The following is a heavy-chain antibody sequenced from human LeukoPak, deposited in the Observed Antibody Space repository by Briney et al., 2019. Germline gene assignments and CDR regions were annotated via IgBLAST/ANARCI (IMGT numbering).Heavy chain of an antibody. CDR1: GYTFTSYD. V-gene: IGHV1-8*01. CDR3: ARVHYDFWSGYYGYYFDY. Sequence: ASVKVSCKASGYTFTSYDINWVRQATGQGLEWMGWMNPNSGNTGYAQKFQGRVTMTRNTSISTAYMELSSLRSEDTAVYYCARVHYDFWSGYYGYYFDYWGQGTLVTVSS. CDR2: MNPNSGNT. D-gene: IGHD3-3*01. J-gene: IGHJ4*02.